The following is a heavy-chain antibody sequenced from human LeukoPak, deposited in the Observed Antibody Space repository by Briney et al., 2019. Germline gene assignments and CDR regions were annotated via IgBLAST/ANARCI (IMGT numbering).Heavy chain of an antibody. CDR2: ISWNGATI. Sequence: QAGGSLRLSCAASGFTFDDFAIHWVRQAPGKGLEWVSGISWNGATIGYADSVKGRFTISRDNAKNSLYLQMNSLRAEDTALYYCAKPTKPYYDFPRFDSWGQGTLVTVSS. CDR1: GFTFDDFA. J-gene: IGHJ4*02. V-gene: IGHV3-9*01. D-gene: IGHD3-3*01. CDR3: AKPTKPYYDFPRFDS.